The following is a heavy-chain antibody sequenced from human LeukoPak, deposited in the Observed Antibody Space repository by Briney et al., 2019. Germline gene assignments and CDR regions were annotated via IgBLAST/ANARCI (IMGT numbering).Heavy chain of an antibody. CDR1: GGSINNYY. CDR2: IHYSGST. Sequence: PSETLSLTCTVSGGSINNYYWIWIRQPPGRGLEWIGYIHYSGSTNYKLSLKSRVTISVDTSKKQFSLKLNSVTAADTAVYYCGSRRTAMFGVIKGPIDYWGQGTLVTVSS. D-gene: IGHD3-3*01. V-gene: IGHV4-59*01. J-gene: IGHJ4*02. CDR3: GSRRTAMFGVIKGPIDY.